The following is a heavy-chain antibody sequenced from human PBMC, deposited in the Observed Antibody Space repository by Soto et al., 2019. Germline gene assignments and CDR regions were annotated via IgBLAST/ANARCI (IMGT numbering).Heavy chain of an antibody. CDR2: IKSKTDGGTT. Sequence: LRLSCAASGFTFSNAWMSWVRQAPGKGLEWVGRIKSKTDGGTTDYAAPVKGRFTISRDDSKNTLYLEMNSLKSEDTAVYYCSTHSGSLILYWGQGTLVTVSS. CDR3: STHSGSLILY. V-gene: IGHV3-15*01. CDR1: GFTFSNAW. J-gene: IGHJ4*02. D-gene: IGHD1-26*01.